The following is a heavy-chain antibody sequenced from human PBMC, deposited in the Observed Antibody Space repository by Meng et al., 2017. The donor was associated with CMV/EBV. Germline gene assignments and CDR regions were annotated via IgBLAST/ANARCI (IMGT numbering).Heavy chain of an antibody. CDR1: GGSFGAYY. CDR3: ARGGNWFDP. V-gene: IGHV4-34*01. J-gene: IGHJ5*02. CDR2: INHSGST. Sequence: LQQWGAGVLNPSATPSLTCAVYGGSFGAYYWSWLRQPPGKGLEWIGEINHSGSTNYNPSLKSRVTISVDTSKNQFSLKLSSVTAADTAVYYCARGGNWFDPWGQGTLVTVSS.